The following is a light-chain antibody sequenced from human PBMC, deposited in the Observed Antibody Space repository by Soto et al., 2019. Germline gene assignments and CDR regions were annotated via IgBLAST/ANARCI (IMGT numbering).Light chain of an antibody. CDR1: QGISSY. J-gene: IGKJ1*01. V-gene: IGKV1-9*01. CDR3: QKLNSYPRT. CDR2: AAS. Sequence: DIQLTQSPSFLSASVGDRVTITCRASQGISSYLAWYQQKPGKAPNLLIYAASTLQSGVPSRFSGRGSGTEFTLTISSLQPEDFTTYYCQKLNSYPRTFGQGTKVEIK.